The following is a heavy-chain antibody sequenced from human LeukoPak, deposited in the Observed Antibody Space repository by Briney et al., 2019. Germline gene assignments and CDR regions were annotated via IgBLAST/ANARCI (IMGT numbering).Heavy chain of an antibody. J-gene: IGHJ4*02. D-gene: IGHD4-23*01. V-gene: IGHV3-74*01. CDR3: VKDFGGNSDY. CDR1: GFTFSSYW. Sequence: GGSLRLSCAASGFTFSSYWMHWVRQAPGKGLVWVSRINEDGRVTSYAGSVRGRFTISRDSVENTLHLQMNSLRAEDTAVYYCVKDFGGNSDYWGQGTLVTVSS. CDR2: INEDGRVT.